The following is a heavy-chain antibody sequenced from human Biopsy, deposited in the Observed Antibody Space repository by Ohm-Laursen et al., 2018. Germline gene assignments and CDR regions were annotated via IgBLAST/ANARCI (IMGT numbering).Heavy chain of an antibody. D-gene: IGHD3-10*01. J-gene: IGHJ6*02. V-gene: IGHV1-69*04. CDR2: IIPIPGTV. Sequence: SVKVSCKASGDTFTTSAISWARQVPGQGLDWMGRIIPIPGTVDYGQNFQGRVTIRADTSTTFLELTSLRYDDTAVYYCASGDIGGIGLDVWGLGTTVTVSS. CDR1: GDTFTTSA. CDR3: ASGDIGGIGLDV.